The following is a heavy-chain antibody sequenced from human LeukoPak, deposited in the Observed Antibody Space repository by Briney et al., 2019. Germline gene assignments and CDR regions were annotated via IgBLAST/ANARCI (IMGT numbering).Heavy chain of an antibody. CDR1: GGSFSGYY. CDR3: ARGIVVVPAATPGYYFDY. CDR2: INHSGST. Sequence: SETLSLTCAVYGGSFSGYYWSWIRQPPGKGLEWIGEINHSGSTNYNPSLKSRVTISVDTSKNQFSLKLSSVTAADTAVYYCARGIVVVPAATPGYYFDYWGQGTLVTVSS. V-gene: IGHV4-34*01. D-gene: IGHD2-2*01. J-gene: IGHJ4*02.